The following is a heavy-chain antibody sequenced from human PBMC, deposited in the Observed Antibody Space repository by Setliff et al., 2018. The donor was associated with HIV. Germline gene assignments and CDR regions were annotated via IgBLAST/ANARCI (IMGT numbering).Heavy chain of an antibody. CDR1: GFTFSNYA. D-gene: IGHD6-13*01. V-gene: IGHV3-23*01. J-gene: IGHJ4*02. Sequence: PGGSLRLSCAASGFTFSNYAMSWVRQAPGRGLEWVSTISGSGAATSYADSVKGRFTVSRDNAKNSLYLQMNSLRAEDTAVYYCARDLGSDYWGQGTLVTVSS. CDR3: ARDLGSDY. CDR2: ISGSGAAT.